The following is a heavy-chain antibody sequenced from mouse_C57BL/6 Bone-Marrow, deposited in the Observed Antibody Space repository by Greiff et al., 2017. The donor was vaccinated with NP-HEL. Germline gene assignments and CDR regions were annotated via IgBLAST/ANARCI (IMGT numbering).Heavy chain of an antibody. CDR3: ARSPLWLRRNYYAMDY. CDR2: ISYSGST. Sequence: EVQGVESGPGLAKPSQTLSLTCSVTGYSITSDYWNWIRKFPGNKLEYMGYISYSGSTYYNPSLKSRISITRDTSKNQYYLQLKSVTTEDTATYYCARSPLWLRRNYYAMDYWGQGTSVTVSS. J-gene: IGHJ4*01. CDR1: GYSITSDY. D-gene: IGHD2-2*01. V-gene: IGHV3-8*01.